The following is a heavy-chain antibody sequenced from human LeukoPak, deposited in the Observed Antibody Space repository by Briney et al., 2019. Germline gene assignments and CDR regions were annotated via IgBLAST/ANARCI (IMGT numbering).Heavy chain of an antibody. Sequence: GASVKVSCKASGYTFTSYDINWVPQAPGQGLEWIGWMNPNSGNTGYAQKFQGRVTITRNTSISTAYMELSSLRSEDTAVYYCARGRITMVRGVIIYWFDPWGQGTLVTVSS. D-gene: IGHD3-10*01. CDR1: GYTFTSYD. J-gene: IGHJ5*02. V-gene: IGHV1-8*03. CDR3: ARGRITMVRGVIIYWFDP. CDR2: MNPNSGNT.